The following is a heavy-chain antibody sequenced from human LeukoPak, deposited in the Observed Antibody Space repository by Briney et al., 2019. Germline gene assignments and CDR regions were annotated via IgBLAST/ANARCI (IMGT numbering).Heavy chain of an antibody. CDR3: AHTLEQQWLVAFDF. CDR2: TYWNDDK. CDR1: GGSMTDSDRS. D-gene: IGHD6-19*01. J-gene: IGHJ4*02. Sequence: TLSLTCAISGGSMTDSDRSNWLRQPPGKALEWLALTYWNDDKRHSSSLKSRLTITKDTSKNQVVLTMSNMDPVDTATYYCAHTLEQQWLVAFDFWGQGTLVTVSS. V-gene: IGHV2-5*08.